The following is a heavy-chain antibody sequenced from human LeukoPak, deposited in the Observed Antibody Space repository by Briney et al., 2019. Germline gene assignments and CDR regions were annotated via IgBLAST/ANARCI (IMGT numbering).Heavy chain of an antibody. J-gene: IGHJ3*02. V-gene: IGHV4-59*01. CDR1: GGSISSYY. Sequence: SETLSLTCTVSGGSISSYYWSWIRQPPGKGLEWIGYIYYSGSTNYNPSLKGRVTISVDTSKNQFSLKLSSVTAADTAVYYCARGAGYDILTGYYSLDAFDIWGQGTMVTVSS. CDR3: ARGAGYDILTGYYSLDAFDI. CDR2: IYYSGST. D-gene: IGHD3-9*01.